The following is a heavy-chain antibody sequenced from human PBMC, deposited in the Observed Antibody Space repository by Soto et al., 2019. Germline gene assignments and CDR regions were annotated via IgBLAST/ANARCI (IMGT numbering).Heavy chain of an antibody. V-gene: IGHV4-39*01. D-gene: IGHD3-22*01. CDR1: SESLSPDRSY. CDR3: ARDFFDSSDYTTNWFDP. Sequence: SHKRPHTCSVSSESLSPDRSYWSLLRQPPGEGLEWIGSIYHTGNAYYNPSLKSRVTISVDTSKNQFSLKLTSVTAADAALYYCARDFFDSSDYTTNWFDPWGQGTLVTVS. J-gene: IGHJ5*02. CDR2: IYHTGNA.